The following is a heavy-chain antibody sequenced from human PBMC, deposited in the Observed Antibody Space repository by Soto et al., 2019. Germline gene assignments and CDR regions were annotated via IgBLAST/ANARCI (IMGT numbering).Heavy chain of an antibody. CDR1: GGSISSYY. CDR3: ARHGTFWGDTPRWVDP. CDR2: IYYSGST. Sequence: PSETLSLTCTVSGGSISSYYWSWIRQPPGKGLEWIGYIYYSGSTNYNPSLKSRVTISVDTSKNQFSLKLSSVTAADTAVYYCARHGTFWGDTPRWVDPWGQGSPVTVSS. V-gene: IGHV4-59*01. J-gene: IGHJ5*02. D-gene: IGHD2-21*01.